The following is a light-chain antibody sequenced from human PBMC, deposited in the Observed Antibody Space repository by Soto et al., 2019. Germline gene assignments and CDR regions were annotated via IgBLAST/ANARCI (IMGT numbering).Light chain of an antibody. J-gene: IGKJ4*01. CDR3: QHYGSSST. Sequence: EIVLTQSRGTLSLSPGERATLSCRASQSVSSSYLAWYQQKPGQSPRLLIYGASSRAAGIPDRFSGSGSGTDFTLTISRLEPEDFAVYYCQHYGSSSTFGGGTKVDFK. V-gene: IGKV3-20*01. CDR2: GAS. CDR1: QSVSSSY.